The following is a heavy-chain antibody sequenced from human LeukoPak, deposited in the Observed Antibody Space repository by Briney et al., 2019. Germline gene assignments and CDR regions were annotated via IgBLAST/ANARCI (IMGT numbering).Heavy chain of an antibody. D-gene: IGHD3-22*01. Sequence: GASVKVSCKASGYTFTGYYMHWVRQAPGQGLEWMGWINPNSGGTNYAQKFQGRVTMTRDTSISTAYMELSRLRSDDTAVYYCARAIDYYDSSGYIDYWGQGTLVTVSS. CDR2: INPNSGGT. CDR1: GYTFTGYY. V-gene: IGHV1-2*02. J-gene: IGHJ4*02. CDR3: ARAIDYYDSSGYIDY.